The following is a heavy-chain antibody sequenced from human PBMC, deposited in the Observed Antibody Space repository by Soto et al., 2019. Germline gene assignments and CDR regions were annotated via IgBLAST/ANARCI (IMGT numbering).Heavy chain of an antibody. D-gene: IGHD4-17*01. CDR2: IYYRGRT. V-gene: IGHV4-59*01. CDR3: ARGDPVKYYFDY. Sequence: PSETLSLTCTVSGGSITSNYWMWLRQSPGKGLEWIGNIYYRGRTNYNPSLRSRVTISADTSKNQFSLELSSVTAGDTAVYYCARGDPVKYYFDYWGQGTLVTVSS. CDR1: GGSITSNY. J-gene: IGHJ4*02.